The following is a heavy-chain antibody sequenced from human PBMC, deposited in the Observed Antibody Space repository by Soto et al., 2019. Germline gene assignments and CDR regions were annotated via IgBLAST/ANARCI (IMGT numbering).Heavy chain of an antibody. CDR3: AREASYSAYNFAHGIQLWSFDF. Sequence: SETLSLTCTVSGGSINTFYWSWVRQPAGKGLEWIGRIFSSGSTSFNPSLESRVAMSVDTSKNHFSLNLSSVTAADMAVYYCAREASYSAYNFAHGIQLWSFDFWGQGAMVTVSS. V-gene: IGHV4-4*07. CDR1: GGSINTFY. J-gene: IGHJ4*02. CDR2: IFSSGST. D-gene: IGHD5-12*01.